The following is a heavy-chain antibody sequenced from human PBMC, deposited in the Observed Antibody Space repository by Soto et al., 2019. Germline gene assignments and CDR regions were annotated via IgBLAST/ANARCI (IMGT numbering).Heavy chain of an antibody. Sequence: QVQLVESGGGAVQPGRSLRLSCAASGFTFSNNGIHWVRQAPGKGLEWVAVISSDGLNKYYADSVKGRFTISRDNSKNTLFLQMNSLRVEDTAVYYCAMALYGGSSRFDYWGQGTLVTVSS. J-gene: IGHJ4*02. D-gene: IGHD2-15*01. CDR3: AMALYGGSSRFDY. CDR2: ISSDGLNK. CDR1: GFTFSNNG. V-gene: IGHV3-30*03.